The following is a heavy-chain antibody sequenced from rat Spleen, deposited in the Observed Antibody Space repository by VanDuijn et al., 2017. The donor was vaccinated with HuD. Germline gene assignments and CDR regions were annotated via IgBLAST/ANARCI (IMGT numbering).Heavy chain of an antibody. CDR3: VRRQFGGGYVMDA. CDR2: ISPSGGGT. V-gene: IGHV5-25*01. D-gene: IGHD4-3*01. CDR1: GFTFSNYD. J-gene: IGHJ4*01. Sequence: EVQLVESGGGLVQPGRSMKLSCAALGFTFSNYDMAWVRQAPTKGLEWVASISPSGGGTYYRDSVKGRFTVSRDNAKITLYLQMDSLRSEDTATYYCVRRQFGGGYVMDAWGQGASVTVSS.